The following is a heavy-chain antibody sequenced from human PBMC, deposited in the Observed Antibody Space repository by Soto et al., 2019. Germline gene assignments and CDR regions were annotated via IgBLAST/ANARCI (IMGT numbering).Heavy chain of an antibody. CDR2: ISGSGGST. J-gene: IGHJ4*02. D-gene: IGHD4-17*01. Sequence: PGGSLRLSCAASGFTFSSYAMSWVRQAPGKGLEWVSAISGSGGSTYYADSVKGRFTISRDNSKNTLYLQMNSLRAEDTAVYYCAKGGWDGDYDDSGSVFDYWGQGTLVTVSS. CDR3: AKGGWDGDYDDSGSVFDY. V-gene: IGHV3-23*01. CDR1: GFTFSSYA.